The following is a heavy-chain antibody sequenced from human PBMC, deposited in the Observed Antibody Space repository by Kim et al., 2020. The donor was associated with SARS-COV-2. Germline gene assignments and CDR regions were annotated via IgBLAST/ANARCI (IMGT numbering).Heavy chain of an antibody. V-gene: IGHV3-30*07. D-gene: IGHD5-12*01. CDR3: ARDRLTTSGPLDS. J-gene: IGHJ4*02. Sequence: DSIKARFTISRDNSKNSLYLQMDRLRVADTSVYYCARDRLTTSGPLDSWGQGLLVTVSS.